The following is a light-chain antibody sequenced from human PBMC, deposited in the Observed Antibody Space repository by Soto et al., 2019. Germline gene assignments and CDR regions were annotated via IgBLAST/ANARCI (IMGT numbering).Light chain of an antibody. CDR3: SSTVV. CDR2: DVS. Sequence: QSALTQPASVSGSPGQSITISCTGTSSDVGGYNYVSWYQQHPGKAPKLMIFDVSNRPSGISNRFSGSKSGNTASLTISGLQAEDEADYSTSSTVVFGGGTKVTVL. V-gene: IGLV2-14*01. J-gene: IGLJ2*01. CDR1: SSDVGGYNY.